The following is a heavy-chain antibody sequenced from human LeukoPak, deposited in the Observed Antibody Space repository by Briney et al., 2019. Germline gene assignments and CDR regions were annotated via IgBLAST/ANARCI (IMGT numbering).Heavy chain of an antibody. CDR2: IIPIFGTA. CDR3: ARDGRRDIVVVPAARYRSYGMDV. Sequence: SVNVSCKASGGTFSSYAISWVRQAPGQGLEWMGGIIPIFGTANYAQKFQGRVTITADESTSTAYMELSSLRSEDTAVYYCARDGRRDIVVVPAARYRSYGMDVWGQGTTVTVSS. V-gene: IGHV1-69*13. CDR1: GGTFSSYA. D-gene: IGHD2-2*01. J-gene: IGHJ6*02.